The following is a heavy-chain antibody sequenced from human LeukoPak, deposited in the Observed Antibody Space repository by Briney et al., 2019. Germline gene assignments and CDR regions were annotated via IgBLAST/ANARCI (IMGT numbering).Heavy chain of an antibody. D-gene: IGHD3-22*01. J-gene: IGHJ4*02. V-gene: IGHV4-59*01. CDR3: ATGYYYDSSGFFDF. Sequence: SETLSLICNVSGDSITSYYWSWIRQPPGKGLEWIGYVYYSGSTSYNPSLKSRVTISVDTSKNQFSLNLSSVTAADTAVYYCATGYYYDSSGFFDFWGQGTLVTVSS. CDR1: GDSITSYY. CDR2: VYYSGST.